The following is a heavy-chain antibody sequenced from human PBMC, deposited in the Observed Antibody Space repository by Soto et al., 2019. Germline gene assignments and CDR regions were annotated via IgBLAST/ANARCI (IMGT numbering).Heavy chain of an antibody. D-gene: IGHD3-22*01. J-gene: IGHJ4*02. V-gene: IGHV3-7*03. CDR1: GFTFSSYW. CDR2: IRQDGNEK. Sequence: XGSLRLSCAGSGFTFSSYWMSWVRQAPGKGLEWVANIRQDGNEKYYVDSVKGRFTVSRDNAKSSLYLQMNSLRAEDTATYFCARDLNYYDRSGYPGYWGPGTLVTVSS. CDR3: ARDLNYYDRSGYPGY.